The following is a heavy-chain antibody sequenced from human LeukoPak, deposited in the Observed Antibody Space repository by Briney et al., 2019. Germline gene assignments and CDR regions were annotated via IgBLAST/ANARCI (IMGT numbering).Heavy chain of an antibody. J-gene: IGHJ4*02. V-gene: IGHV3-23*01. CDR1: GFTFSGYA. CDR2: ISGSGGST. Sequence: PGGSLRLSCAASGFTFSGYAMSWVRQAPGKGLEWVSAISGSGGSTYYADSVKGRFTISRDNSKNTLYLLMNSLIPEDTAVYYCAREVVSSPSYFDSWGQGTLVTVSS. CDR3: AREVVSSPSYFDS. D-gene: IGHD2-15*01.